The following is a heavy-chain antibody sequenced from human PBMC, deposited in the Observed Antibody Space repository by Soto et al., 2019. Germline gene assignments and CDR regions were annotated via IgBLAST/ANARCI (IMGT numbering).Heavy chain of an antibody. CDR2: ISGSGGST. J-gene: IGHJ6*02. Sequence: EVQLLESGGGLVQPGGSVRLSCAASEFTFSSYAMSWVRQAPGKGLEWVSAISGSGGSTYYADSVKGRFTISRDNSKNTLYLQMNSLRAEDTAVYYCAKDLERGSGSPRDVWGQGTTVTVSS. V-gene: IGHV3-23*01. D-gene: IGHD3-10*01. CDR3: AKDLERGSGSPRDV. CDR1: EFTFSSYA.